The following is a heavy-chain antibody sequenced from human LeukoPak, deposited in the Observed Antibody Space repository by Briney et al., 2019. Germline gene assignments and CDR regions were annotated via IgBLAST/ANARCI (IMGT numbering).Heavy chain of an antibody. CDR3: ATDTGYCSSTSCPEHYFDY. J-gene: IGHJ4*02. Sequence: ASVKVSCKVSGCTLTELSMHWVRQAPGKGLEWMGGFDPEDGETIYAQKFQGRVTMTEDTSTDTAYMELSSLRSEDTAVYYCATDTGYCSSTSCPEHYFDYWGQGTLSPSPQ. V-gene: IGHV1-24*01. CDR2: FDPEDGET. D-gene: IGHD2-2*01. CDR1: GCTLTELS.